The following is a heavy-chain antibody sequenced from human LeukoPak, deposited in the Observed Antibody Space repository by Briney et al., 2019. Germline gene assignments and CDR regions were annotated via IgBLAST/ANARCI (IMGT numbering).Heavy chain of an antibody. CDR2: ISYDGSNK. J-gene: IGHJ4*02. Sequence: GGSLRLSCAASGFTFSSYGMHWVRQAPGKGLEWVAVISYDGSNKYYADSVKGRFTISRDNSKNTLYLQMNSLRAEDTAVYYCAKVPTYCGGDCYHFDYWGQGTLVTVSS. V-gene: IGHV3-30*18. CDR3: AKVPTYCGGDCYHFDY. D-gene: IGHD2-21*02. CDR1: GFTFSSYG.